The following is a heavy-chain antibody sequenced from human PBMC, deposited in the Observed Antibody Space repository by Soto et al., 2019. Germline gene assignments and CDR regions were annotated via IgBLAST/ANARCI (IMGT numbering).Heavy chain of an antibody. Sequence: ASVKVSCKASGYTFTSYYMHWVRQAPGQGLEWMGIINPSGGSTSYAQKLQGRVTMTRERSTGTVYMELSSLRSEDTAVYYCARDRKITMIVVVTPSYYFDYWGQGTLVTVSS. V-gene: IGHV1-46*01. CDR3: ARDRKITMIVVVTPSYYFDY. J-gene: IGHJ4*02. D-gene: IGHD3-22*01. CDR2: INPSGGST. CDR1: GYTFTSYY.